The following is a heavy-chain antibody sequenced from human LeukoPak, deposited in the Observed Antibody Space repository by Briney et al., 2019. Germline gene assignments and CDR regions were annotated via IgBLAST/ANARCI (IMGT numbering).Heavy chain of an antibody. CDR2: ISAYNGNT. CDR1: GYTFTSYG. Sequence: ASVKVSCKASGYTFTSYGISWVRQAPGQGLEWMGWISAYNGNTNYAQKLQGRVTMTTDTSTSTAYMELRSLRSDDTAVYYCARRAITMVRGTIYYGMDVRGQGTTVTVSS. D-gene: IGHD3-10*01. J-gene: IGHJ6*02. CDR3: ARRAITMVRGTIYYGMDV. V-gene: IGHV1-18*01.